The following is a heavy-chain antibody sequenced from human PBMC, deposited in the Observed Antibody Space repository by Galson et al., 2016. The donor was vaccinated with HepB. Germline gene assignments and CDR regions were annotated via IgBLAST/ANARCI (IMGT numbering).Heavy chain of an antibody. CDR2: IGSSSSPI. CDR1: GFTFSSYP. V-gene: IGHV3-48*02. J-gene: IGHJ4*02. D-gene: IGHD2-2*02. CDR3: ARVRYTIGYMFYY. Sequence: SLRLSCAASGFTFSSYPMTWVRQAPGKGLEWVSYIGSSSSPIYYADSVKGRFTISRDNAENSLYLQMNSLRDEDTAMYFCARVRYTIGYMFYYWGQGTLVTVSS.